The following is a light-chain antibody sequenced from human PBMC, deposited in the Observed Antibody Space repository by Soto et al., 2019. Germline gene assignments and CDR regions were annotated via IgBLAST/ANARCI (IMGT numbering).Light chain of an antibody. CDR3: QQYSALPMT. CDR2: GSS. Sequence: EIVLTQSPGTLSLSPGERATLSSSSSQTLSPNYLAWCQQKPGHPPRLLIYGSSKRATGIPDRFSGSGSGTDFTLTISRLEPDDFGVYFCQQYSALPMTFGQGTRLEIK. J-gene: IGKJ5*01. CDR1: QTLSPNY. V-gene: IGKV3-20*01.